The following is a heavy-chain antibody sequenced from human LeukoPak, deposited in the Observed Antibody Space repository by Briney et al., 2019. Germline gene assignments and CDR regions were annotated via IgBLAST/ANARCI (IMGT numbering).Heavy chain of an antibody. V-gene: IGHV1-2*02. D-gene: IGHD3-10*01. Sequence: ASVKVSCKASGYTFTGYYIHGVRQAPGQGLEWMGWINPNSGGTNYAQKFQGRVTMTRDTSISTAYMELSRLRSDDTAVYYCARDRRLWFRELLDWYFDYWGQGTMVTVSS. CDR3: ARDRRLWFRELLDWYFDY. J-gene: IGHJ4*02. CDR2: INPNSGGT. CDR1: GYTFTGYY.